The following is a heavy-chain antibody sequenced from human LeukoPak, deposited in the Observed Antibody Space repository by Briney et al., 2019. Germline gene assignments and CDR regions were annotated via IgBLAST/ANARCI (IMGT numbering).Heavy chain of an antibody. J-gene: IGHJ4*02. D-gene: IGHD4-17*01. CDR2: ISGSGGSS. V-gene: IGHV3-23*01. Sequence: GGSLRLSCAASGFTFSSYAMSWVRQAPGKGLEWVSAISGSGGSSYYADSVKGRFTISRDNSKNTLYLQMNSLRAEDTAVYYCARPLGDGDYLDRYWGQGTLVTVSS. CDR3: ARPLGDGDYLDRY. CDR1: GFTFSSYA.